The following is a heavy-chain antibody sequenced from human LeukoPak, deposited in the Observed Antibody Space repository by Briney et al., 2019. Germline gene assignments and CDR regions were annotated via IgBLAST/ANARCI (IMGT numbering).Heavy chain of an antibody. CDR1: GYTFTSYY. V-gene: IGHV1-46*01. CDR2: INPSGGST. Sequence: ASVTVSCKASGYTFTSYYMHWVRQAPGQGLEWMGIINPSGGSTSYAQKFQGRVTMTRDTSTSTVYMELSSLRSEDTAVYYCAREHSGSYVEDYFDYWGQGTLVTVSS. J-gene: IGHJ4*02. CDR3: AREHSGSYVEDYFDY. D-gene: IGHD1-26*01.